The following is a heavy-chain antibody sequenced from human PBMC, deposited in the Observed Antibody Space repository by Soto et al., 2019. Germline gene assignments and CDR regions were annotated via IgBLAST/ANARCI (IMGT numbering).Heavy chain of an antibody. Sequence: QVQLQESGPGLVKPSQTLSLTCTVSGGSISSSGYYWSWIRQHPEKGLEWIGNIYYSGGTYYNPSLRSRITISIDTSNNQFSLKLSSVTAADTAIYYCVRAAYGDYGRLNWFDPWGQGTLVTVSS. CDR3: VRAAYGDYGRLNWFDP. J-gene: IGHJ5*02. CDR1: GGSISSSGYY. D-gene: IGHD4-17*01. CDR2: IYYSGGT. V-gene: IGHV4-31*03.